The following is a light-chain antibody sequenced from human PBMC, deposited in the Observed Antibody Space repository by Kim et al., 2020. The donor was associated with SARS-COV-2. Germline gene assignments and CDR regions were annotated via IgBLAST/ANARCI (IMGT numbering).Light chain of an antibody. V-gene: IGLV4-69*01. J-gene: IGLJ3*02. CDR3: QTWGTGIG. Sequence: GASVKLTCTLRRGNSSYAIAWHQQQPEKGPRYLMKLNSDGSHSKGDGIPDRFSGSSSGAERYLTISSLQSEDEADYYCQTWGTGIGFGGGTQLTVL. CDR1: RGNSSYA. CDR2: LNSDGSH.